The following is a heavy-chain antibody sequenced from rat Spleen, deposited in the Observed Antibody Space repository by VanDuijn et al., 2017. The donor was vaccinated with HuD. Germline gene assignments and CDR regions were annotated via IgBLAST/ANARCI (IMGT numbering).Heavy chain of an antibody. Sequence: EVQLVESGGGLVQPEGSLKLSCVASGFTFSNYDMSWVSQAPTKGLEWVASISPTGGSTYYRDSVKGRFPISRDNAKITLYLQMDSLRSEDTATYYCVSHGARISRFAYWGQGTLVTVSS. CDR3: VSHGARISRFAY. D-gene: IGHD2-7*01. CDR1: GFTFSNYD. J-gene: IGHJ3*01. CDR2: ISPTGGST. V-gene: IGHV5-27*01.